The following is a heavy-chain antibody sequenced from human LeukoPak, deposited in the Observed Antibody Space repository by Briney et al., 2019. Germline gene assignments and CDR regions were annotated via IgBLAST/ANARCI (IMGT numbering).Heavy chain of an antibody. CDR2: ISYDGSNK. V-gene: IGHV3-30-3*01. Sequence: PGGSLRLSCAASGFTFSSYAMHWVRQAPGKGLEWVAVISYDGSNKYYADSVKGRFTISRDNSKNTLYLQMNSLRAEDTAVYYCATNSDYRGGYWGQGTLVTVSS. CDR3: ATNSDYRGGY. CDR1: GFTFSSYA. J-gene: IGHJ4*02. D-gene: IGHD4-11*01.